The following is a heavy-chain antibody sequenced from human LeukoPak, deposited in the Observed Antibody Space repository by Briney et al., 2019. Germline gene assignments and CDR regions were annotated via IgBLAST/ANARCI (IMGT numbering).Heavy chain of an antibody. CDR1: GYTLSSHG. D-gene: IGHD2-2*01. V-gene: IGHV1-2*02. Sequence: ASVKVSCKASGYTLSSHGISWVRQAPGQGLEWMGWINPNSGGTNYAQKFQGRVTMTRDTSISTAYMELSRLRSDDTAVYYCAREVIVVVPAATPPYYYYYMDVWGKGTTVTVSS. CDR3: AREVIVVVPAATPPYYYYYMDV. CDR2: INPNSGGT. J-gene: IGHJ6*03.